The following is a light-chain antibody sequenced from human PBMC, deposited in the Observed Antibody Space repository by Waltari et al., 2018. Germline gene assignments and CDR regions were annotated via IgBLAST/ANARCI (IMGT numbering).Light chain of an antibody. CDR2: DAS. Sequence: LQVTQSPSSLSASVGDRVNLTCRASQGIRNYLAWYQHKPGNAPILLIYDASRLESRVPSRFSGRGSGTDYTLTSNNLQPEDFATYYCQQYYDTPGVTFGPGTTVDIK. CDR3: QQYYDTPGVT. CDR1: QGIRNY. V-gene: IGKV1-NL1*01. J-gene: IGKJ3*01.